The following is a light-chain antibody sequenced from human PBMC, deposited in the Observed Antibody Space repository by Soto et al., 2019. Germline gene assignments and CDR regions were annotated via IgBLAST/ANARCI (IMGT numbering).Light chain of an antibody. J-gene: IGKJ1*01. Sequence: EIVLTQSPATLSLSPGERATLSCRASQSISSYLAWYQQKPGQPPRLLIYDASNRATGIPARFSGSGSGTDFTLTISSLQSEDFAIYYCQQYHNWPAFGQGTKVEIK. V-gene: IGKV3-11*01. CDR3: QQYHNWPA. CDR1: QSISSY. CDR2: DAS.